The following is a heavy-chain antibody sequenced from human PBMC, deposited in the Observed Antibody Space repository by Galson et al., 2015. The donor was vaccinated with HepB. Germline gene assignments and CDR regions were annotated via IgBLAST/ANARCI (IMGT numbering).Heavy chain of an antibody. Sequence: SVKVSCKASGGTFSSYAISWVRQAPGQGLEWMGGIIPIFGTANYAQKFQGRVTITADKSTSTAYMELSSLRSEDTAVYYCVREVWGVAGAFDYWGQGTLVTVSS. V-gene: IGHV1-69*06. J-gene: IGHJ4*02. D-gene: IGHD6-19*01. CDR1: GGTFSSYA. CDR2: IIPIFGTA. CDR3: VREVWGVAGAFDY.